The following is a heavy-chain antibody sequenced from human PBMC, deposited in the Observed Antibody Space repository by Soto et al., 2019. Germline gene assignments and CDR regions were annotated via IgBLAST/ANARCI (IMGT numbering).Heavy chain of an antibody. D-gene: IGHD6-19*01. CDR1: GYTFTSYG. CDR3: ARVASYSSRSPFEY. Sequence: QVQLVQSGAEVKKPGASVKVSCKASGYTFTSYGITWVRQAPGQGLEWMGRISADNGYTNYAQKLQGRVTMTTDTSTSTAYMELRSLRSDDTAVYYSARVASYSSRSPFEYCGQGTLVTVSS. J-gene: IGHJ4*02. V-gene: IGHV1-18*01. CDR2: ISADNGYT.